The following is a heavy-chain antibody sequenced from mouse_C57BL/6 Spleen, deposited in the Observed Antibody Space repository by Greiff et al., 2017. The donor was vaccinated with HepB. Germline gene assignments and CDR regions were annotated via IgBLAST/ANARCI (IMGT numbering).Heavy chain of an antibody. Sequence: VQLVESGAELVQPGASVKISCKASGYAFSSHWMYWVKQRPGKGLEWIGQIYPGDGDTNYNGKFKGKATLTADKSSSTAYMQLSSLTSEDSAVYFGARGGTGYAMDYWGQGTSVTVSS. J-gene: IGHJ4*01. CDR2: IYPGDGDT. V-gene: IGHV1-80*01. CDR3: ARGGTGYAMDY. CDR1: GYAFSSHW. D-gene: IGHD3-3*01.